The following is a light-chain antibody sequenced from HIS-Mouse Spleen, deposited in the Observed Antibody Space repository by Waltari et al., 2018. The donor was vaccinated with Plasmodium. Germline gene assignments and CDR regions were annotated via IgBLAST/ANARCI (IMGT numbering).Light chain of an antibody. J-gene: IGKJ5*01. CDR1: QGISSA. CDR3: QQFNSYPQGT. V-gene: IGKV1-13*02. Sequence: AIQLTQSPSSLSASVGDRVTITCRASQGISSALAWYQQKPGKAPKLLIYDASSLESGVPSRCSGSGSGTDFTLTISCLQPEDFATYYCQQFNSYPQGTFGQGTRLEIK. CDR2: DAS.